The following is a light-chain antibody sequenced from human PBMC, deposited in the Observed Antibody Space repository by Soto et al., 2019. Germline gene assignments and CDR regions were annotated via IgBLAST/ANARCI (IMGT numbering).Light chain of an antibody. J-gene: IGKJ3*01. CDR2: GAS. CDR3: QQYGSSRVT. Sequence: IALTQAPGTLSLSPGEIATLSCRASQSVSSSYLAWYQQKPGQAPRLIIYGASSRATGIPDRFSGSGSGTDCTLTISRLEPEDFAVYYCQQYGSSRVTFGPGTKVDIK. V-gene: IGKV3-20*01. CDR1: QSVSSSY.